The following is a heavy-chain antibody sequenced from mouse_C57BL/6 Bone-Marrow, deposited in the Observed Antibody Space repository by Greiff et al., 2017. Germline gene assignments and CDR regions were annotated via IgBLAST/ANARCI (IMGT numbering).Heavy chain of an antibody. V-gene: IGHV1-19*01. D-gene: IGHD2-1*01. J-gene: IGHJ3*01. Sequence: EVQLQQSGPVLVKPGASVKMSCKASGYTFTDYYMNWVKQSHGKSLEWIGVINPYNGGTSYNQKFKGKATLPVDKSSSTAYMELNSLTSEDSAVYYCAREDGNYPFAYWGQGTLVTVSA. CDR1: GYTFTDYY. CDR3: AREDGNYPFAY. CDR2: INPYNGGT.